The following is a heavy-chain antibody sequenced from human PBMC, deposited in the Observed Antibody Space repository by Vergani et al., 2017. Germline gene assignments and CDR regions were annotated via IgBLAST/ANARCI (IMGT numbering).Heavy chain of an antibody. CDR3: AGLWVGATHYYGMDV. D-gene: IGHD1-26*01. CDR1: GYSFTSYW. J-gene: IGHJ6*02. V-gene: IGHV5-10-1*01. Sequence: EVQLVQSGAEVKTPGESLRISCKGSGYSFTSYWISWVRQMPGKGLEWMGRIDPSDSYTNYSPSFQGHVTIAADKSISTAYLQWSSLKASDTAVYYCAGLWVGATHYYGMDVWGQGTTVTVSS. CDR2: IDPSDSYT.